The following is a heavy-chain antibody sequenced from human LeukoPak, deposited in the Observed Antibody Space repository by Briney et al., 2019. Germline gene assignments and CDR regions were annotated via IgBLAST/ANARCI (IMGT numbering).Heavy chain of an antibody. CDR2: ISSSGSTI. J-gene: IGHJ5*02. Sequence: PGGSLRLSRAASGFTFSDYYMSWIRQAPGKGLEWVSYISSSGSTIYYADSVKGRFTISRDNAKNSLYLQMNSLRAEDTAVYYCARDFSPVAGWFDPWGQGTLVTVSS. V-gene: IGHV3-11*01. CDR3: ARDFSPVAGWFDP. D-gene: IGHD3-3*01. CDR1: GFTFSDYY.